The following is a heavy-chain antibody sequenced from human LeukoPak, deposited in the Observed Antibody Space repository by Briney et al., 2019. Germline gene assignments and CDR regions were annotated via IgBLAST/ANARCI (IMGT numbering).Heavy chain of an antibody. V-gene: IGHV3-23*01. Sequence: GGPLRLSCAASGFIVSNNYMSWVRQAPGKGLEWVSAISGSGGSTYYADSVKGRFTISRDNSKNTLYLQMNSLRAEDTAVYYCAREVDYYGSGTSAQDAFDIWGQGTMVTVSS. D-gene: IGHD3-10*01. CDR2: ISGSGGST. CDR1: GFIVSNNY. CDR3: AREVDYYGSGTSAQDAFDI. J-gene: IGHJ3*02.